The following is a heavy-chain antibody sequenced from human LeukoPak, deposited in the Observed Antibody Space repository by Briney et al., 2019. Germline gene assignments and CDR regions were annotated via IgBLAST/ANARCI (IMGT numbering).Heavy chain of an antibody. CDR2: IYHSGST. D-gene: IGHD4-23*01. Sequence: SETLSLTCAVSGYSISSGYYWGWIRQPPGKGLEWIGSIYHSGSTYYNPSLKSRVTISVDTSKNQFSLKLSSVTAADTAVYYCARDPNDYGGIHEGYWGQGTLVTVSS. CDR1: GYSISSGYY. CDR3: ARDPNDYGGIHEGY. V-gene: IGHV4-38-2*02. J-gene: IGHJ4*02.